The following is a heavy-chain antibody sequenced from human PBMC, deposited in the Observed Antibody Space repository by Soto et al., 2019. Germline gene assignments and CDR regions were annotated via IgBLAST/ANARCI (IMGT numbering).Heavy chain of an antibody. D-gene: IGHD6-6*01. J-gene: IGHJ6*02. Sequence: SLRLSCAASGFTFSSYAMSWVRQAPGKGLEWVSAISGSGGSTYYADSVKGRFTISRDNSKNTLYLQMNSLRAEDTAVYYCATSLAAPAGYYYGMDVWGQGTTVTVSS. CDR1: GFTFSSYA. CDR3: ATSLAAPAGYYYGMDV. V-gene: IGHV3-23*01. CDR2: ISGSGGST.